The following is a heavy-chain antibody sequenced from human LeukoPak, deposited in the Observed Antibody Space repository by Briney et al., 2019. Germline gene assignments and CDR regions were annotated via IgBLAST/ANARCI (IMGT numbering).Heavy chain of an antibody. D-gene: IGHD3-10*01. CDR3: ARDYSASGSFDY. V-gene: IGHV3-7*01. J-gene: IGHJ4*02. CDR2: IKQDGSQS. Sequence: GGSLRLSCAASGFTFSNYWVNWVRQAPGKGLEWLASIKQDGSQSHYVDSVKGRFTISRDNAKNSLYLQMNTLRAGDTAVYYCARDYSASGSFDYWGQGTWSPSPQ. CDR1: GFTFSNYW.